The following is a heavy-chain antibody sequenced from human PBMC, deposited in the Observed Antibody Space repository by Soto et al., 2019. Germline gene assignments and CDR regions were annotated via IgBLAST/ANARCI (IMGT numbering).Heavy chain of an antibody. V-gene: IGHV1-18*01. J-gene: IGHJ4*02. CDR2: ISTDNGGT. CDR3: ARDRGWEDW. Sequence: QVQLVQSGAEVKKPGASVKVSCKASGYTFTTYGIRWVRQAPGQGLEWMGGISTDNGGTNYAQKFQGRVTMSTDTTTSTAYMELRSLRSDDTAIYFCARDRGWEDWWGQGTLVTVSS. CDR1: GYTFTTYG. D-gene: IGHD1-26*01.